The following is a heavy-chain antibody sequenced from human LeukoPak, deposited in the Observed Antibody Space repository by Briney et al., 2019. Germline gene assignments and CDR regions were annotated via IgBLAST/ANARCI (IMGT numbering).Heavy chain of an antibody. V-gene: IGHV1-18*01. D-gene: IGHD6-6*01. CDR3: ARVGLGYSSSSYHDY. J-gene: IGHJ4*02. CDR1: GYTFTSYG. Sequence: GASVKVSFKASGYTFTSYGISWVRPAPGQGLEWMGWISAYNGNTNYAQKLQGRVTMTTDTSTSTAYMELRSLRSDDTAVYYCARVGLGYSSSSYHDYWGQGTLVTVSS. CDR2: ISAYNGNT.